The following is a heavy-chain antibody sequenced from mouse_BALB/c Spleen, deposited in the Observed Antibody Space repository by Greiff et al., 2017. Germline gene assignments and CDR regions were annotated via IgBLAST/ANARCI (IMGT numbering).Heavy chain of an antibody. D-gene: IGHD2-1*01. CDR2: INPGSGGT. J-gene: IGHJ4*01. Sequence: QVQLKQSGAELVRPGTSVKVSCKASGYAFTNYLIEWVKQRPGQGLEWIGVINPGSGGTNYNEKFKGKATLTADKSSSTAYMQLSSLTSDDSAVYFCAIDLLGYSKDYWGQGTSVTVSS. CDR3: AIDLLGYSKDY. CDR1: GYAFTNYL. V-gene: IGHV1-54*01.